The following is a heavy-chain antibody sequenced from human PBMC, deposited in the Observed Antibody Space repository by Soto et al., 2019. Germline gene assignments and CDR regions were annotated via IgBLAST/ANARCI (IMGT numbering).Heavy chain of an antibody. CDR3: AKMVGATLVDY. D-gene: IGHD1-26*01. CDR1: GASITTRSDAW. J-gene: IGHJ4*02. Sequence: KTSETLSLTCTVSGASITTRSDAWWSWVRQPPGKGLEWIGEIYHSGSTNYNPSLKSRVTMSVDKSKNQFSLRLSSVTAADTAVYYCAKMVGATLVDYWGLGTLVTVSS. CDR2: IYHSGST. V-gene: IGHV4-4*02.